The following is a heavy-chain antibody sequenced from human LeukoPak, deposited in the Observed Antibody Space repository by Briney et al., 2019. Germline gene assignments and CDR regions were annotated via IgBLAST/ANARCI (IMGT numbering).Heavy chain of an antibody. CDR3: ARGTVPLRWQNYYYYTDV. Sequence: PSETLSLTCAVYGGSFSGYYWSWIRQPPGKGLEWIGEINHSGSTNYNPSLKSRVTISVDASKNQFSLKLSSVTAADTAVYYCARGTVPLRWQNYYYYTDVWGKGTTVTVSS. CDR1: GGSFSGYY. V-gene: IGHV4-34*01. J-gene: IGHJ6*03. CDR2: INHSGST. D-gene: IGHD4-23*01.